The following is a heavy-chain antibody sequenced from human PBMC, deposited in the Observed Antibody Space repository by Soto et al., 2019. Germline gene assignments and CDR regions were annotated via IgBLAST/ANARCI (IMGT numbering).Heavy chain of an antibody. CDR1: GFTLSGVD. D-gene: IGHD6-6*01. J-gene: IGHJ4*02. CDR2: MSYDGRNQ. CDR3: AKGGWYTSSSRSDC. Sequence: ESGGGVVQPGTSLRLSCSASGFTLSGVDMHWGRQAPGKGLEWVAVMSYDGRNQYYADSVKGRFTVSRDSSKSTLYLQMNSLRTEDAAVYYCAKGGWYTSSSRSDCWGQGTLVTVSS. V-gene: IGHV3-30*18.